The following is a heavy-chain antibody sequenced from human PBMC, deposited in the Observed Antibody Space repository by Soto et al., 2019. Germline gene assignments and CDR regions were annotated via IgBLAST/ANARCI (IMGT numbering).Heavy chain of an antibody. J-gene: IGHJ4*01. CDR3: ARDDDHGDNGFDY. CDR2: ILDDGSDQ. Sequence: QVQLVESGGGVVQPGRSLRLSCAASGFTFSRYGMHWVRQAPGKGLEWVAVILDDGSDQNYVDSVKGRFTISRDNSKNSLYLQMNSLRAEDTAVYFCARDDDHGDNGFDYWGHGTLVTVSS. CDR1: GFTFSRYG. V-gene: IGHV3-33*01. D-gene: IGHD4-17*01.